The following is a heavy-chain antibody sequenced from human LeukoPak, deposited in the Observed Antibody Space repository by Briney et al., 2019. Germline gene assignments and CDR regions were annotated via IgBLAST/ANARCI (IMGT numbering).Heavy chain of an antibody. D-gene: IGHD3-10*01. Sequence: PSETLSLTCAVCGGSFSGYYWSWIRQPPGKGLEWIGEINHSGSTNYNPSLKSRVTISVDTSKNQFSLKLSSVTAADTAVYYCARGTRRSYYGSGSFSGKRNYFDYWGQGTLVTVSS. V-gene: IGHV4-34*01. J-gene: IGHJ4*02. CDR2: INHSGST. CDR3: ARGTRRSYYGSGSFSGKRNYFDY. CDR1: GGSFSGYY.